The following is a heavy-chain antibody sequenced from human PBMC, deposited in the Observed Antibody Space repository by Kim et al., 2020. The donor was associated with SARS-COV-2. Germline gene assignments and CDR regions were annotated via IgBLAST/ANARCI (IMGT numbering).Heavy chain of an antibody. V-gene: IGHV5-51*01. CDR2: YPGDSDT. J-gene: IGHJ4*02. CDR3: ARIDDY. D-gene: IGHD2-15*01. Sequence: YPGDSDTGYSPSFQAQVTISADKSVSTAYLQWSSLKASDTARYYCARIDDYWGQGTLVTVSS.